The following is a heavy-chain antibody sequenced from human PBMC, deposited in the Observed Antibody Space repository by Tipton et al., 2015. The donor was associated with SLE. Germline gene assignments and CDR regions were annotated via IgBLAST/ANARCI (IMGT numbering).Heavy chain of an antibody. J-gene: IGHJ3*02. CDR3: ARMANYDFWSCYSFDAFDI. D-gene: IGHD3-3*01. Sequence: TLSLTCTVSGGSISSYYWSWIRQPPGKGLEWIGYIYYSGSTNYNPSLKSRVTISVDTSKNQFSLKLSSVTAADTAVYYCARMANYDFWSCYSFDAFDIWGQGTMVTVSS. CDR2: IYYSGST. V-gene: IGHV4-59*01. CDR1: GGSISSYY.